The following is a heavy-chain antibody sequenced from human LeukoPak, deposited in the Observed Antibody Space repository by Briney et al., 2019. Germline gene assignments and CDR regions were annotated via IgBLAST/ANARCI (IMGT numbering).Heavy chain of an antibody. J-gene: IGHJ4*02. Sequence: KPSETLSLTCGVSGGSISSTNWWRWVRQPPGQGLEWIGEISLSGLTNYNPSLNSRVTVSLDKSKNQLSLNLTSVTAADTAVYYCSRENGAFSPFGYWGQGTLVTVPS. V-gene: IGHV4-4*02. CDR2: ISLSGLT. CDR3: SRENGAFSPFGY. CDR1: GGSISSTNW. D-gene: IGHD2-8*01.